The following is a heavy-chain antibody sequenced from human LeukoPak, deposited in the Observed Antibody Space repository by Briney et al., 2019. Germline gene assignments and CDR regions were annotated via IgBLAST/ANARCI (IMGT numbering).Heavy chain of an antibody. J-gene: IGHJ5*02. CDR2: IKQDGSEK. CDR1: GFTFSSYW. Sequence: GGSLRLSCAASGFTFSSYWMSWVRQAPGKGLEWVANIKQDGSEKYYVDSVKGRFTISRDNAKNSLYLQMNSLRAEDTAVYYCARVGSGWYPNWFDPWGQGTLVTVSS. V-gene: IGHV3-7*01. D-gene: IGHD6-19*01. CDR3: ARVGSGWYPNWFDP.